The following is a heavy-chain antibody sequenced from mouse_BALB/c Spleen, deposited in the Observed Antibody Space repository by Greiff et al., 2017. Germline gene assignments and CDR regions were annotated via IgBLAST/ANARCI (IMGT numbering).Heavy chain of an antibody. D-gene: IGHD2-2*01. Sequence: LQQPGSELVRPGASVKLSCKASGYTFTSYWMHWVKQRPGQGLEWIGNIYPGSGSTNYDEKFKSKATLTVDTSSSTAYMQLSSLTSEDSAVYYCTRSIYYGYYYAMDYWGQGTSVTVSS. CDR2: IYPGSGST. CDR1: GYTFTSYW. J-gene: IGHJ4*01. CDR3: TRSIYYGYYYAMDY. V-gene: IGHV1S22*01.